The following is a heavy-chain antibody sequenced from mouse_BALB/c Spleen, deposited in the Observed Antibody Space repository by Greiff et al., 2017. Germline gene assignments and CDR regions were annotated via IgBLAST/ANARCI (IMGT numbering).Heavy chain of an antibody. CDR3: AKGPTMITHYAMDY. J-gene: IGHJ4*01. CDR2: IWGGGST. V-gene: IGHV2-6-5*01. CDR1: GFSLTDYG. Sequence: VKVVESGPGLVAPSQSLSITCTVSGFSLTDYGVSWIRQPPGKGLEWLGVIWGGGSTYYNSALKSRLSISKDNSKSQVFLKMNSLQTDDTAMYYCAKGPTMITHYAMDYWGQGTSVTVSS. D-gene: IGHD2-4*01.